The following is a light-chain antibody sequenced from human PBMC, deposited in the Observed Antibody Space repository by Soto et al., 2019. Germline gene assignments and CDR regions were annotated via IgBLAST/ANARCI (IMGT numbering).Light chain of an antibody. CDR2: AAS. CDR3: QQYYSSVT. CDR1: QSISSW. V-gene: IGKV1-5*01. J-gene: IGKJ1*01. Sequence: DIQMTQSPSTLSAAVGDRVTITCRASQSISSWLAWYQQKPGKAPKLLIYAASNLQSGVPSRFSGSGSGTDFTLTISCLQSEDFATYYCQQYYSSVTFGQGTKVDI.